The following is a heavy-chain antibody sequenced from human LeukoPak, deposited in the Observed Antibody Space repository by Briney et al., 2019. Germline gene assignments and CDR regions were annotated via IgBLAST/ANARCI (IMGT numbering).Heavy chain of an antibody. CDR2: ISSDGDST. D-gene: IGHD6-13*01. J-gene: IGHJ5*02. CDR1: GFTFSSYA. V-gene: IGHV3-64*01. CDR3: ARDTRDSSRAGGSWFDP. Sequence: GGSLRLSCAASGFTFSSYAMHWVRQAPGKGLEYVSAISSDGDSTYYANSVKGRFTISRDNSKNSLYLQMNSLRAEDTALYYCARDTRDSSRAGGSWFDPWGQGTLVTVSS.